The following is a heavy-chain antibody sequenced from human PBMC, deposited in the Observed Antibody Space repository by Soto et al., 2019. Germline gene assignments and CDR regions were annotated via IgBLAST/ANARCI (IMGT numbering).Heavy chain of an antibody. Sequence: GASVKVSCKASGYTFTGYYMHWVRQAPGQGLEWMGWINPNSGGTNYAQKFQGWVTMTRDTSISTAYMELSRLRSDDTAVYYCARELELDTGSWYYFDYWGQGTLVTVSS. V-gene: IGHV1-2*04. J-gene: IGHJ4*02. CDR2: INPNSGGT. CDR3: ARELELDTGSWYYFDY. CDR1: GYTFTGYY. D-gene: IGHD6-6*01.